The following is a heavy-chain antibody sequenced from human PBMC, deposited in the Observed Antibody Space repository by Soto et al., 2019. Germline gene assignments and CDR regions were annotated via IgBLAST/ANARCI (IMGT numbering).Heavy chain of an antibody. Sequence: PRGSLRLSCAASGFTFSSYGIHFCRQSPCEGREWVAVISYDGSNKYYADSVKGRFTISRDNPKNTLFLQMNSLRGEDTAVYYCAKESYSSSSYYYGMDVWGQGTTVTVSS. V-gene: IGHV3-30*18. J-gene: IGHJ6*02. CDR1: GFTFSSYG. D-gene: IGHD6-6*01. CDR2: ISYDGSNK. CDR3: AKESYSSSSYYYGMDV.